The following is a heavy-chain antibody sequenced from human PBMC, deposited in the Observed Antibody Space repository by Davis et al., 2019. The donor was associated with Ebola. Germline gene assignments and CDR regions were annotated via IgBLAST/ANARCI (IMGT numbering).Heavy chain of an antibody. CDR2: IGTAGDT. Sequence: GESLKISCAASGFTFSSYDVHWVRQATGKGLEWVSAIGTAGDTYYPGSVKGRFTISRENAKNSLYLQMNSLRAGDTAVYYCARDRGMDVWGKGTTVTVSS. CDR3: ARDRGMDV. J-gene: IGHJ6*04. V-gene: IGHV3-13*01. CDR1: GFTFSSYD.